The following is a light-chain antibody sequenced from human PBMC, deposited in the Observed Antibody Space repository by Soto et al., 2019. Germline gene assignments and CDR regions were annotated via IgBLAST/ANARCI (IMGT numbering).Light chain of an antibody. Sequence: IQLTQSPSTLPASVGDRVTLTCRASQSISNWLAWYQQKPGTAPKLLIYHASILETAVPSRFSGNGSGTEFTLTISSLQPEDFATYYCLQDSDYPWAFGPGTKVEVK. V-gene: IGKV1-5*01. CDR1: QSISNW. J-gene: IGKJ1*01. CDR2: HAS. CDR3: LQDSDYPWA.